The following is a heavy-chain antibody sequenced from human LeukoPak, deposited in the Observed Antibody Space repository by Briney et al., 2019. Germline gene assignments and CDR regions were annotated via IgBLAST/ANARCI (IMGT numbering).Heavy chain of an antibody. J-gene: IGHJ4*02. D-gene: IGHD2-2*01. CDR3: ARALKELTLIQAAGADY. CDR2: ISHPVGST. V-gene: IGHV3-23*01. Sequence: TGGSLRLSCVASGFTFTTYAMAWVRQAPGKGLEWVSAISHPVGSTYYADSVKGRFIISRDNSKNTLYLQLTSLRAEDTAVYYCARALKELTLIQAAGADYWGLGTLVTVSS. CDR1: GFTFTTYA.